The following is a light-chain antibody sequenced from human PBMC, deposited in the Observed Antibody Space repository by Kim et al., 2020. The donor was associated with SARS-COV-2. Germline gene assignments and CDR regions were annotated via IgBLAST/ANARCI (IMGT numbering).Light chain of an antibody. Sequence: QPVLTQSPSASASLGASVRLTCTLNSGHSDYAIAWHQQQPEKGPRYLMKLNSDGTHSKGDGIPDRFSGSSSGAERYLTISSLQSEDEADYYCQTWATAIVFGGGTKVTVL. CDR1: SGHSDYA. J-gene: IGLJ3*02. CDR2: LNSDGTH. V-gene: IGLV4-69*01. CDR3: QTWATAIV.